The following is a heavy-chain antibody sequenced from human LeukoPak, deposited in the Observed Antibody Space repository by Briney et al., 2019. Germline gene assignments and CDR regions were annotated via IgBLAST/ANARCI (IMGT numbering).Heavy chain of an antibody. Sequence: GGSLRLSCGASGFSFSSYWMTWVRQAPGQGLEWVASIKEDGREKYYVDSVKGRFTISRDNAKNSLYLDMNSLAVADTALYYCAKEPREYCSSSSCPNWLDPWGQGTLVTVSS. CDR2: IKEDGREK. J-gene: IGHJ5*02. V-gene: IGHV3-7*01. CDR3: AKEPREYCSSSSCPNWLDP. CDR1: GFSFSSYW. D-gene: IGHD2-2*01.